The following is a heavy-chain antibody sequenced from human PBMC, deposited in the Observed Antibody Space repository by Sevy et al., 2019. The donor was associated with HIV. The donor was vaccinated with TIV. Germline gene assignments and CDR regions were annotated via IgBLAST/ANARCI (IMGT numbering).Heavy chain of an antibody. CDR2: IWYDGSNK. J-gene: IGHJ4*02. CDR3: ARDVSGANSGPIDY. D-gene: IGHD1-1*01. Sequence: GGSLRLSCAASGFTFSSYGMNWVRQAPGKGLEWVAAIWYDGSNKYYADSVKGRFTISRDNSKNTLYLQMNSLRAEDADVYDCARDVSGANSGPIDYWGQGTLVTVSS. V-gene: IGHV3-33*08. CDR1: GFTFSSYG.